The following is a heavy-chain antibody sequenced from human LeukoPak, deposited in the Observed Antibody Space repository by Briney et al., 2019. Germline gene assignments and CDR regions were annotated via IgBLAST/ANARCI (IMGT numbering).Heavy chain of an antibody. CDR2: ISNSGTI. CDR3: ARSYGDYDFRANY. CDR1: GFTLSDYY. J-gene: IGHJ4*02. Sequence: GGSLRLPCAASGFTLSDYYMSWIRQAPGKGLQWVSHISNSGTIYYADSVKGRFTISRDNAKNSLYLQMNSLRAEDTAVYYCARSYGDYDFRANYWGQGTLVTVSS. V-gene: IGHV3-11*04. D-gene: IGHD4-17*01.